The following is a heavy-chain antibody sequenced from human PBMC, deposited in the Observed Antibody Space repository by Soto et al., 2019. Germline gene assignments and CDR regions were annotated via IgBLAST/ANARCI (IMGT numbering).Heavy chain of an antibody. CDR3: ARHVRKRFLEWVPHRDY. CDR1: GGSISSSSYY. Sequence: QLQLQESGPGLVKPSETLSLTCTVSGGSISSSSYYWGWIRQPPGKGLEWIGSIYYSGSTYYNPSLKSRVIISVDTSKNQFSLKLSSVTAADTAVYYCARHVRKRFLEWVPHRDYWGQGTLVTVSS. CDR2: IYYSGST. D-gene: IGHD3-3*01. V-gene: IGHV4-39*01. J-gene: IGHJ4*02.